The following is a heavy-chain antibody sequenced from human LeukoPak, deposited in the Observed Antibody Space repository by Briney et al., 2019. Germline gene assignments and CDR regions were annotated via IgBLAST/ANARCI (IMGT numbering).Heavy chain of an antibody. D-gene: IGHD7-27*01. J-gene: IGHJ3*02. CDR2: ISPHSGFT. Sequence: ASVKVSCKASGYTLTGHYIHWVRQAPGQGLEWMGWISPHSGFTMYPQRFQGRVTMTTDTSISTAFLEVRRLRSDDTAAYYCACQTGDDALDIWGQGTMITVYS. CDR3: ACQTGDDALDI. V-gene: IGHV1-2*02. CDR1: GYTLTGHY.